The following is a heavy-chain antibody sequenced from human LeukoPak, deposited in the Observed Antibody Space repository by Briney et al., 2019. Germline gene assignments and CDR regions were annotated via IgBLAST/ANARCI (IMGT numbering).Heavy chain of an antibody. D-gene: IGHD6-13*01. V-gene: IGHV4-59*08. J-gene: IGHJ6*02. CDR1: GGSISSYY. Sequence: SETLSLTCTVSGGSISSYYWSWIRQPPGKGLEWIGYIYYSGSTNYNPSLKSRVTISVDTSKNQFSLKLSSVTAADTAVYYCARGIAAAGNYYYGMDVWGQGTTVTVSS. CDR2: IYYSGST. CDR3: ARGIAAAGNYYYGMDV.